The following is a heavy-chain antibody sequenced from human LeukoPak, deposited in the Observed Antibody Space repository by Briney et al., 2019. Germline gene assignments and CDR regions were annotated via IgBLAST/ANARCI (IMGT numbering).Heavy chain of an antibody. V-gene: IGHV3-53*01. J-gene: IGHJ4*02. CDR2: IYSGGST. CDR1: GFTVSSNY. D-gene: IGHD3-22*01. CDR3: AKGRAGNYYYDSSDY. Sequence: GGSLRLSCAASGFTVSSNYMSWVRQAPGKGLEWVSVIYSGGSTYYAASVKGRFTISRDNSKNTLYLQMNSLRAEDTAVYYCAKGRAGNYYYDSSDYWGQGTLVSVSS.